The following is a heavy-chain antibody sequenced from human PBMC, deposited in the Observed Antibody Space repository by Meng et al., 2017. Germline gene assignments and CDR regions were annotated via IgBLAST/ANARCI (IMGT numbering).Heavy chain of an antibody. CDR2: IYSGGST. V-gene: IGHV3-53*02. Sequence: VQLAGTGGGLIQPGGSLRLSCTASGFSVTTSYMSWVRQAPGKGLEWVSVIYSGGSTYYADSVKGRFSISRDNSKNTLYLQMNSLRAEDTAVYYCLDEAPRSDYWGQGSLVTVSS. CDR3: LDEAPRSDY. CDR1: GFSVTTSY. D-gene: IGHD1-1*01. J-gene: IGHJ4*02.